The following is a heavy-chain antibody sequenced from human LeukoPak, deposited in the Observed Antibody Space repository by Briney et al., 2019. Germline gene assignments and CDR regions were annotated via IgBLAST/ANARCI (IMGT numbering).Heavy chain of an antibody. CDR3: ARDRGQVLWFGELSVGGMDV. Sequence: GGSLRLSCAASGFTFSSYAMHWVRQAPGKGLEWVAVISYDGSNKYYADSVKGRFTISRDNSKNTLYLQMSSLRAEDTAVYYCARDRGQVLWFGELSVGGMDVWGKGTTVTVSS. CDR2: ISYDGSNK. CDR1: GFTFSSYA. J-gene: IGHJ6*04. D-gene: IGHD3-10*01. V-gene: IGHV3-30*04.